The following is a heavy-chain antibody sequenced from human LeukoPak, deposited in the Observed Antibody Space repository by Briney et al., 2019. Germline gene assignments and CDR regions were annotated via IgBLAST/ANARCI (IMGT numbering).Heavy chain of an antibody. V-gene: IGHV4-34*01. CDR2: INHSGST. CDR3: ARGNYDYVWGSYRQTRIFDY. D-gene: IGHD3-16*02. J-gene: IGHJ4*02. Sequence: SETLSLTCAVYGGSFSGYYWSWIRQPPGKGLEWIGEINHSGSTNYNPSLKSRVTISVDTSKNQFSLKLSPVTAADTAVYYCARGNYDYVWGSYRQTRIFDYWGQGTLVTVSS. CDR1: GGSFSGYY.